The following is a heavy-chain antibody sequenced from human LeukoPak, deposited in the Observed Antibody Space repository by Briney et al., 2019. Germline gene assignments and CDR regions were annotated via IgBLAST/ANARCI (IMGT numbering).Heavy chain of an antibody. CDR1: GYTFTSYG. CDR2: ISAYNGNT. J-gene: IGHJ4*02. Sequence: ASVKVSCKASGYTFTSYGISWVRQAPGQGLEWMGWISAYNGNTNYAQKLQGRVTMTTDTSTSTAYMELRSLRSDDTAVYYCAKNFQSSDWSVPFDYWGQGTLVTVSS. CDR3: AKNFQSSDWSVPFDY. V-gene: IGHV1-18*01. D-gene: IGHD6-19*01.